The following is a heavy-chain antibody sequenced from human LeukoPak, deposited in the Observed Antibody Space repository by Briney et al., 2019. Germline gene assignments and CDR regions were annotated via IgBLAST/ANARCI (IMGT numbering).Heavy chain of an antibody. CDR1: GGSFSGYF. CDR3: ARSGGWGAIASGYYGMDV. CDR2: INHSGST. Sequence: SETLSLTCDVYGGSFSGYFWSWIRQPPGKGLEWIGEINHSGSTNYNPSLKSRVTISVDTSKNQFSLKLSSVTAADTAVYYCARSGGWGAIASGYYGMDVWGQGTTVTVSS. J-gene: IGHJ6*02. V-gene: IGHV4-34*01. D-gene: IGHD2-21*01.